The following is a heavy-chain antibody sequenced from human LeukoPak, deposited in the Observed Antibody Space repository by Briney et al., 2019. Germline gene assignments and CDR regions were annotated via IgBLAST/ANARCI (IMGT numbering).Heavy chain of an antibody. CDR3: ARGVGSGWFDY. J-gene: IGHJ4*02. CDR2: MSNSGRTI. D-gene: IGHD6-19*01. CDR1: GFTFSSFE. V-gene: IGHV3-48*03. Sequence: GGSLRLSCAASGFTFSSFEMNWVRQAPGKGLEWVSYMSNSGRTIYYTDSVKGRFTISRDNAKISLYLQMNSLRAEDTAVYYCARGVGSGWFDYSGQGTLVTVSS.